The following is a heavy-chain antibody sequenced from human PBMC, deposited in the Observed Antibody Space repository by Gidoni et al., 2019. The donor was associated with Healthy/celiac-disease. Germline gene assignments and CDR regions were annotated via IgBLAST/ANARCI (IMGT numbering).Heavy chain of an antibody. CDR1: GGSISSSSYY. V-gene: IGHV4-39*01. D-gene: IGHD6-6*01. J-gene: IGHJ6*02. Sequence: TVSGGSISSSSYYWGWIRQPPGKGLEWIGSIYYSGSTYYNPSLKSRVTISVDTSKNQFSLKLSSVTAADTAVYYCASGREQLVLYYYYYYGMDVWGQGTTVTVSS. CDR2: IYYSGST. CDR3: ASGREQLVLYYYYYYGMDV.